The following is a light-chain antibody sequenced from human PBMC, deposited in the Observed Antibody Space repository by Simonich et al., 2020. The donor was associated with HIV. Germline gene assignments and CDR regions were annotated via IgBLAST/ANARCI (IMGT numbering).Light chain of an antibody. Sequence: QSALTQPPSASGSPGQSVTISCTGSSSDVGGSNYVSWYQQLPDKAPKLMIYEVSTRPSGVPDRFSGSKSGNTASLTVSGLQAEDEADYYCSSYADSNNLVFGGGTKLTVL. CDR1: SSDVGGSNY. CDR2: EVS. CDR3: SSYADSNNLV. V-gene: IGLV2-8*01. J-gene: IGLJ3*02.